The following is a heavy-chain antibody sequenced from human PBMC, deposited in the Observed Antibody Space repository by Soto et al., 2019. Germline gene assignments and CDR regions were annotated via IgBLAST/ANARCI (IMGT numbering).Heavy chain of an antibody. CDR2: IYWDDDK. CDR3: VHLMTAVTTFGRDV. V-gene: IGHV2-5*02. CDR1: GFSLITTGSG. J-gene: IGHJ6*02. Sequence: QITLKESGPTLAEPTQTLTLTCTFSGFSLITTGSGVAWIRQPPGKALEWLALIYWDDDKRYSPSLKSRLTITKDTSKNQVVLTMTKMDPVDTGTYFWVHLMTAVTTFGRDVWGQGTAVTVSS. D-gene: IGHD4-17*01.